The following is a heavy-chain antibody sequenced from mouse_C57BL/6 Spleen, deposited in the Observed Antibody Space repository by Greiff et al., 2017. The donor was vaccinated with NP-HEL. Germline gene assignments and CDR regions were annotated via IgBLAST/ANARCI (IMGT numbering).Heavy chain of an antibody. CDR3: ARSNFSYYAMDY. V-gene: IGHV1-82*01. CDR1: GYAFSSSW. Sequence: QVQLQQSGPELVKPGASVKISCKASGYAFSSSWMNWVKQRPGKGLEWIGRIYPGDGDTNYNGKFKGKATLTADKSSSTAYMQLSSLTSEDSAVYFCARSNFSYYAMDYWGQGTSVTVSS. CDR2: IYPGDGDT. J-gene: IGHJ4*01.